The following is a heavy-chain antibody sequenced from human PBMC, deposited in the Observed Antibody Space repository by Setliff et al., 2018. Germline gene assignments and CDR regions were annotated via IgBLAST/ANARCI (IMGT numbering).Heavy chain of an antibody. CDR1: GFTFSSYW. D-gene: IGHD3-9*01. J-gene: IGHJ3*02. CDR2: IKQDGSEK. Sequence: GALGLYCAASGFTFSSYWMSWVRQAPGKGLEWVANIKQDGSEKYYVDSVKGRFTITRDNAKNSLYLQMNSLRAEDTAVYYFARDDYDILTVSPGEYAFDIWGQGTMVTVSS. CDR3: ARDDYDILTVSPGEYAFDI. V-gene: IGHV3-7*01.